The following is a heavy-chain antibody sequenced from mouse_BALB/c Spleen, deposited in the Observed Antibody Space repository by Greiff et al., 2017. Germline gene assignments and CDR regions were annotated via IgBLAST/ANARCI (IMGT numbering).Heavy chain of an antibody. J-gene: IGHJ1*01. V-gene: IGHV3-8*02. CDR2: ISYSGST. CDR3: ARYDGYYWYFDV. CDR1: GDSITSCY. D-gene: IGHD2-3*01. Sequence: EVKLQESGPSLVKPSQTLSLTCSVTGDSITSCYWNWIRKFPGNKLEYMGYISYSGSTYYNPSLKSRISITRDTSKNQYYLQLNSVTTEDTATYCCARYDGYYWYFDVWGAGTTVTVSS.